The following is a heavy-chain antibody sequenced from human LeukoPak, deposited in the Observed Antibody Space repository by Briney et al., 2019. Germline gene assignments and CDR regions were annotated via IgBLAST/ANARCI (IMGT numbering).Heavy chain of an antibody. CDR2: ISYSGST. Sequence: PSETLSLTCTVSGDSFSSGTYYWSWVRQPPGKGLEWIGFISYSGSTNYNPSLKSRITISVDMSKNQFSLKVRSVTAADTAVYYRARGPYVWGQGTMVTVSS. CDR3: ARGPYV. V-gene: IGHV4-61*01. J-gene: IGHJ3*01. CDR1: GDSFSSGTYY.